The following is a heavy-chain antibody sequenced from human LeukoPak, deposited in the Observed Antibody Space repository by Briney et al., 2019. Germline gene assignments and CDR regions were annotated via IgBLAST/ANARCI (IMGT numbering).Heavy chain of an antibody. J-gene: IGHJ5*01. CDR2: IYYSGST. CDR1: GGSISSYY. V-gene: IGHV4-59*08. CDR3: ARQSRATGTLDS. Sequence: SETLSLTCTVSGGSISSYYWNWIRQPPGKGLEWIGYIYYSGSTNYNPSLKSRVTISLDTSKNQFSLKLSSVTAADTAVYYCARQSRATGTLDSWGQGTLVTVSS. D-gene: IGHD6-13*01.